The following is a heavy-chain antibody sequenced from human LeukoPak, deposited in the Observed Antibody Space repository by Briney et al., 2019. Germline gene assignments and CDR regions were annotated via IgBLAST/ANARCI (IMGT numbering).Heavy chain of an antibody. D-gene: IGHD2-15*01. J-gene: IGHJ6*03. Sequence: PSETLSLTCTVSGGSISSYYWSWIRQPPGKGLEWIGYIYYSGSTNYNPSLKSRVTISVDTSKNQFSLKLSSVTAADTAVYYCARRRARYCSGGSCYRAQYYMDVWGKGTTVTVSS. CDR2: IYYSGST. CDR1: GGSISSYY. CDR3: ARRRARYCSGGSCYRAQYYMDV. V-gene: IGHV4-59*12.